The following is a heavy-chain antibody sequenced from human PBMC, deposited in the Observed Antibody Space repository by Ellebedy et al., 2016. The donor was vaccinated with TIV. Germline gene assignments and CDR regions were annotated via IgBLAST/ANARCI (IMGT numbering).Heavy chain of an antibody. Sequence: PGGSLRLSCAAPGFIFSDYNVNWVRQTPGRGLEWISFISNTGTSRYYADSVRGRFTISRDKNSVYLQMNSLRLEDTAVYYCARDVRYAGSWGQGTQVTVSS. V-gene: IGHV3-48*01. CDR3: ARDVRYAGS. CDR2: ISNTGTSR. CDR1: GFIFSDYN. D-gene: IGHD3-10*02. J-gene: IGHJ4*02.